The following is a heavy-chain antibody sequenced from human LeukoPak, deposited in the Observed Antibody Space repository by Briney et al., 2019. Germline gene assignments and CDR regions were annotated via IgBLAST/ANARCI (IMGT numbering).Heavy chain of an antibody. CDR2: IYYSGNT. V-gene: IGHV4-39*07. Sequence: SETLSLTCTVSGDSISTSNSYWGWIRQPPGKGLEWIGSIYYSGNTYYNASLKSRVTISVDTSKNQFSLKLSSVTAADTAVYYCARDGSHSSRFFDYWGQGTLVTVSS. CDR3: ARDGSHSSRFFDY. D-gene: IGHD6-13*01. CDR1: GDSISTSNSY. J-gene: IGHJ4*02.